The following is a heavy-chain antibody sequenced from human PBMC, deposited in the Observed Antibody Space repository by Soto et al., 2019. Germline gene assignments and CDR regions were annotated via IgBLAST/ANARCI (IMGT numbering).Heavy chain of an antibody. CDR1: GYTFTSYG. CDR2: ISAYNGNT. J-gene: IGHJ3*02. D-gene: IGHD2-15*01. V-gene: IGHV1-18*01. Sequence: ASVKVSCKASGYTFTSYGISWVRHAARQGVEWMGWISAYNGNTNYAQKLPGRVTMTTATSTSTAYMELTSLRSDDTAVYYCAKGYCSGRSCNFGMTAPDAFDIWGKGTMVTVSS. CDR3: AKGYCSGRSCNFGMTAPDAFDI.